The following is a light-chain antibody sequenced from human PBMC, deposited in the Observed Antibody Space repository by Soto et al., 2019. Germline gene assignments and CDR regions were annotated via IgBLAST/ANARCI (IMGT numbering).Light chain of an antibody. CDR2: DAS. CDR1: QSVSSY. Sequence: EIVLSQSPATLSMSPGERATLSCRASQSVSSYLAWYQQKPGEAPSLLIYDASDRTTGIPARFSGSGSGTDFTLTISSLEPEDFAVYYCQQRSNWPPGLTFGGGTKVDI. CDR3: QQRSNWPPGLT. V-gene: IGKV3-11*01. J-gene: IGKJ4*01.